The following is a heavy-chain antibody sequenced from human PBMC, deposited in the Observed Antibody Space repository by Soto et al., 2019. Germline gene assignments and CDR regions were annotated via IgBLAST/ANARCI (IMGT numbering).Heavy chain of an antibody. J-gene: IGHJ6*02. D-gene: IGHD3-22*01. CDR1: GGSFSGYY. CDR3: ARVKGEAQRMYYYDSSGYYYPPYYYGMDV. V-gene: IGHV4-34*01. CDR2: INHSGST. Sequence: PSETLSLTCAVYGGSFSGYYWSWIRQPPGKGLEWIGEINHSGSTNYNPSLKSRVTISVDTSKNQFSLKLSSVTAEDTAVYYCARVKGEAQRMYYYDSSGYYYPPYYYGMDVWGQGTTVTVSS.